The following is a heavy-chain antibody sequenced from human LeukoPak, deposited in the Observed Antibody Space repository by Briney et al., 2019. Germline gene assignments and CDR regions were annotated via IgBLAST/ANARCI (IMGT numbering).Heavy chain of an antibody. CDR3: ARRVGGLLPDRFDY. J-gene: IGHJ4*02. CDR1: GGSISSGPYY. V-gene: IGHV4-39*01. Sequence: SETLSLTCTVSGGSISSGPYYWDWIRQPPGKGLEWIGTIYYSGRTYYNPSLKSRVTISVDTSKSQFSLNLLSVTAAGTAVYYCARRVGGLLPDRFDYWGQGTLVTVSS. CDR2: IYYSGRT. D-gene: IGHD1-26*01.